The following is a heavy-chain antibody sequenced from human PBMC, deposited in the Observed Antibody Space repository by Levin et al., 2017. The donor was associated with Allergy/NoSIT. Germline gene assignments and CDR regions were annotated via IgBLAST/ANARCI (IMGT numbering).Heavy chain of an antibody. D-gene: IGHD6-13*01. Sequence: GGSLRLSCAASGFTFSSYAMHWVRQAPGKGLEWVAVISYDGSNKYYADSVKGRFTISRDNSKNTLYLQMNSLRAEDTAVYYCARPRGYFLNYFDYWGQGTLVTVSS. V-gene: IGHV3-30*04. CDR3: ARPRGYFLNYFDY. J-gene: IGHJ4*02. CDR2: ISYDGSNK. CDR1: GFTFSSYA.